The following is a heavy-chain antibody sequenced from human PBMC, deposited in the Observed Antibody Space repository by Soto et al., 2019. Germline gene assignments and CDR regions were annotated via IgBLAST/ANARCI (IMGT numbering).Heavy chain of an antibody. CDR3: ARPLLPYSSSWYGSWFDP. CDR2: IKQDGSEK. Sequence: GGSLRLSCAASGFTFSSYWMSWVRQAPGKGLEWVANIKQDGSEKYYVDSVKGRFTISRDNAKNSLYLQMDSLRAEDTAVYYCARPLLPYSSSWYGSWFDPWGQGTLVTVSS. CDR1: GFTFSSYW. D-gene: IGHD6-13*01. J-gene: IGHJ5*02. V-gene: IGHV3-7*03.